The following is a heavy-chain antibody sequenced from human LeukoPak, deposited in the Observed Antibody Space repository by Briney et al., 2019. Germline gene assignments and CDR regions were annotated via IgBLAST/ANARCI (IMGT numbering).Heavy chain of an antibody. CDR3: ARDQGYSLYWFDP. Sequence: ASVKVSCKASGYVYTSHWMHWVRQAPGQGLEWMGVINPSGTTTAYAQKFQGRVTMTRDTSTSTDYLELRSLRSEDTATYYCARDQGYSLYWFDPWGQGTLVTVSS. J-gene: IGHJ5*02. V-gene: IGHV1-46*01. CDR2: INPSGTTT. CDR1: GYVYTSHW. D-gene: IGHD5-18*01.